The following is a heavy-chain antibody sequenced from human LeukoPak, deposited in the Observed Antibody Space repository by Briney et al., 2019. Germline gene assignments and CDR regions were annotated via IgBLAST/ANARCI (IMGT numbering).Heavy chain of an antibody. CDR2: IYHSGST. V-gene: IGHV4-38-2*02. CDR1: GYSISSGYY. D-gene: IGHD4-17*01. J-gene: IGHJ4*02. CDR3: ARPATAMTVTTAFDY. Sequence: PSETLSLTCTVSGYSISSGYYWGWIRQPPGKGLEWIGSIYHSGSTYYNPSLKSRVTISVDTSKNQFSLKLSSVTAADTAVYYCARPATAMTVTTAFDYWGQGTLVTVSS.